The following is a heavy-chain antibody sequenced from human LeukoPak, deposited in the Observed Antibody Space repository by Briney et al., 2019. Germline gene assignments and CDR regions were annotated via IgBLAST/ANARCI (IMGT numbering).Heavy chain of an antibody. CDR3: AKGRPYHYGSGSYPPFDY. CDR2: ISWNSGSI. CDR1: GFTFDDYA. V-gene: IGHV3-9*01. J-gene: IGHJ4*02. D-gene: IGHD3-10*01. Sequence: PGGSLRLSCEASGFTFDDYAMHWVRQAPGKGLEWVSGISWNSGSIGYADSVKGRFTISRDNAKNSLYLQMNSLRAEDTALYYCAKGRPYHYGSGSYPPFDYWGQGTLVTVSS.